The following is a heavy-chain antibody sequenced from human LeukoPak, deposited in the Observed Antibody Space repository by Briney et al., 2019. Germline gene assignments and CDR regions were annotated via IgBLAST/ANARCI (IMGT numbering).Heavy chain of an antibody. V-gene: IGHV3-7*01. J-gene: IGHJ4*02. Sequence: GGSLRLSCAASEFTLSNYWVSWVRQAPGKGLEWVANIEKEKDGSKKYYVESVKGRFTISRDNAKNSLYLQLNSLRDEDTAVYYCARDARSGSQYDYFDYWGQGTLVTVSS. CDR2: IEKEKDGSKK. CDR1: EFTLSNYW. D-gene: IGHD1-26*01. CDR3: ARDARSGSQYDYFDY.